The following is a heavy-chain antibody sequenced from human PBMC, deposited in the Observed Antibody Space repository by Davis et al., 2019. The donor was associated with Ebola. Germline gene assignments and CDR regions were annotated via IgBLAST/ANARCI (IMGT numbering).Heavy chain of an antibody. CDR1: GGSFSGFY. J-gene: IGHJ5*02. D-gene: IGHD4-23*01. CDR3: ARARRWALSNWFDP. V-gene: IGHV4-34*01. CDR2: INHSGST. Sequence: MPSETLSLTCAVYGGSFSGFYWSWIRQPPGKGLEWIGEINHSGSTNYNPSLKSRVTISVDTSKNQFSLKLSSVTAADTAVYYCARARRWALSNWFDPWGQGTLVTVSS.